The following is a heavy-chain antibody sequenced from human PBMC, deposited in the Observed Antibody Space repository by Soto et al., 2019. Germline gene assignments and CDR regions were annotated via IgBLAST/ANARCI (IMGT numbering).Heavy chain of an antibody. CDR3: AKDKGGRYCSRTSCLYSFDS. J-gene: IGHJ4*02. Sequence: EVQLLESGGGLVQPGGSLRLSCTASGFTFSTYAMSWVRQAPGQGLEWVSTISDSGSTYYADSVKGRFTIPRDNSKNTLYLEMNSLRAEDTAVYYCAKDKGGRYCSRTSCLYSFDSWGQGTLVTVSS. V-gene: IGHV3-23*01. CDR2: ISDSGST. D-gene: IGHD2-2*01. CDR1: GFTFSTYA.